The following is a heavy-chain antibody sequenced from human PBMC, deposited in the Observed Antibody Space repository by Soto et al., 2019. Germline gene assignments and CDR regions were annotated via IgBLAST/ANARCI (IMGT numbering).Heavy chain of an antibody. CDR1: GFTFTNYA. Sequence: EVQLLESGGGLVQPGGSLRLSCAASGFTFTNYAMTWVRQAPGKGLEWVSAISGSGGGTYYEDSVKGRFTISRDNSNNTLYLQMNSLRVDDTAVYYCAKVGCIGGSCSVDYWGQGTLVTVSS. V-gene: IGHV3-23*01. D-gene: IGHD2-15*01. CDR3: AKVGCIGGSCSVDY. CDR2: ISGSGGGT. J-gene: IGHJ4*02.